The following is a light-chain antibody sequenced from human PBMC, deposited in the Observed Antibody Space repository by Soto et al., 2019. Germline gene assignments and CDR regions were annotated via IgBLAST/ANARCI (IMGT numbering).Light chain of an antibody. CDR1: QSISSF. CDR3: QQSYSATYT. V-gene: IGKV1-39*01. J-gene: IGKJ2*01. Sequence: DIQMTQSPSSLSASVGDRVTITCRASQSISSFLNWYQQKPGKAPNRLIYAASCLQSGVPSRFSGSGSGTDFTLTISSLQPEDIATYYCQQSYSATYTFGLGTKLEIK. CDR2: AAS.